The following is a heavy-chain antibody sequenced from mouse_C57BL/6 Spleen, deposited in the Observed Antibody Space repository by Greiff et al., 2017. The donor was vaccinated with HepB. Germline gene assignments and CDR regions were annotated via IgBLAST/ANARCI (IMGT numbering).Heavy chain of an antibody. CDR1: GYAFSSSW. J-gene: IGHJ2*01. CDR3: ASSAYGNYVY. Sequence: VQLQQSGPELVKPGASVKISCKASGYAFSSSWMNWVKQRPGKGLEWIGRIYPGDGDTNYNGKFKGKATLTADKSSSTAYMQLSSLTSEDSAVYFCASSAYGNYVYWGQGTTLTVSS. CDR2: IYPGDGDT. D-gene: IGHD2-10*02. V-gene: IGHV1-82*01.